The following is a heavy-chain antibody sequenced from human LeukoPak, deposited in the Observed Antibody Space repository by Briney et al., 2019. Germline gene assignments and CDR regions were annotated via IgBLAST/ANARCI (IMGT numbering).Heavy chain of an antibody. V-gene: IGHV1-2*06. Sequence: GASVKVSCKASGYTFTGYYVHWVRQAPGQGLEWMGRIDPNTGGTNYAQKFQGRVTMTRDTSISTAYMELSRLRSDDTAVYYCARDSRVAGDYWGQGTLVSVSS. J-gene: IGHJ4*02. CDR2: IDPNTGGT. D-gene: IGHD6-19*01. CDR3: ARDSRVAGDY. CDR1: GYTFTGYY.